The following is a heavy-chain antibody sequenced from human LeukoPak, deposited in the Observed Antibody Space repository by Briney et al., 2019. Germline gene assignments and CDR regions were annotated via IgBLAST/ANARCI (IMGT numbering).Heavy chain of an antibody. CDR3: ARAMGTSYGFWSGSYTVSYYYYMDV. J-gene: IGHJ6*03. Sequence: PGGSLRLSWATFGFTFSSHSMSWVRQAPGKGLEWVANIKQDGSEKNYVDSVKGRFSISRDNTKNSLYLQMSSLRAEDTAVYYCARAMGTSYGFWSGSYTVSYYYYMDVWGKGTTVAVS. D-gene: IGHD3-3*01. CDR1: GFTFSSHS. V-gene: IGHV3-7*01. CDR2: IKQDGSEK.